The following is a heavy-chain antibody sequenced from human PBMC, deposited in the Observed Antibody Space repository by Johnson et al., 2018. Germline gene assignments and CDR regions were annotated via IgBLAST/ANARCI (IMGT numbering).Heavy chain of an antibody. Sequence: QVQLVQSGAEVKKPGSSVKVSCKASGGTFSRYAISWVRQAPGQGLEWMGGIIPLFGTPNYAQRFQGRLTITADESTGTAYMGLSSLRSEDTAVYYCAEDGGPGGYCSSTSCYSYYYGMDVWGQGTTVTVSS. J-gene: IGHJ6*01. CDR1: GGTFSRYA. D-gene: IGHD2-2*01. CDR3: AEDGGPGGYCSSTSCYSYYYGMDV. CDR2: IIPLFGTP. V-gene: IGHV1-69*12.